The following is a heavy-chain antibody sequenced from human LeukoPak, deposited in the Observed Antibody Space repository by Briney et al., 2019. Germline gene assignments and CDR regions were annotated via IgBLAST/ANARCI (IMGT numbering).Heavy chain of an antibody. V-gene: IGHV4-59*01. CDR2: IYYSGAT. CDR1: GGSISSYY. D-gene: IGHD5-12*01. Sequence: SQTLSLTCTVSGGSISSYYWSWIRQSPEMGLKWIGSIYYSGATDYNPSLKSRVTISADTSNNQFSLRLRSVTAADTAVYYCAREITLTGYKFGLGFNYWGQGTLVTVSS. CDR3: AREITLTGYKFGLGFNY. J-gene: IGHJ4*02.